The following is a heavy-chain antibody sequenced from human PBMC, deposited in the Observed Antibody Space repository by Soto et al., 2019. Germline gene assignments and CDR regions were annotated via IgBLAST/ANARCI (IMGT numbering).Heavy chain of an antibody. D-gene: IGHD4-17*01. V-gene: IGHV1-69*08. CDR1: GGTFSSYT. CDR2: IIPILGIA. CDR3: ARDYGDYERYFDY. J-gene: IGHJ4*02. Sequence: QVQLVQSGAEVKKPGSSVKVSCKASGGTFSSYTISWVRQAPGQGLEWMGRIIPILGIANYAQKFQGRVTXTXDXCTGTAYMELSSLRSEDTAVYYCARDYGDYERYFDYWGQGTLVTVSS.